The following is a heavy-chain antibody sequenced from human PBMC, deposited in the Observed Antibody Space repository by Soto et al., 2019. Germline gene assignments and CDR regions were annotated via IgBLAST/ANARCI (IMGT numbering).Heavy chain of an antibody. CDR2: IYYSGST. V-gene: IGHV4-31*03. CDR1: GGSISSGGYY. D-gene: IGHD6-13*01. CDR3: ARVARGIAAAGRGLSFDI. Sequence: PSETLSLTCTVSGGSISSGGYYWSWIRQHPGKGLEWIGCIYYSGSTYYNPSLKSRVTISVDTSKNQFSLKLSSVTAADTAVYYCARVARGIAAAGRGLSFDIWGQGTMVTVSS. J-gene: IGHJ3*02.